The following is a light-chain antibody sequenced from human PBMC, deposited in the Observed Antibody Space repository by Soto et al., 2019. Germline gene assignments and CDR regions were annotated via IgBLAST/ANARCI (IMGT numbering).Light chain of an antibody. Sequence: DIQMTQSPPSLSASIGDRVSITCRASQDIKSSLAWYQKKPGEPPKLLIFTASRSEAGVASRFRGSGSGTDFTLTITGLQPEDFAAYYCQQYDNGPLTFGGGTEVE. J-gene: IGKJ4*01. V-gene: IGKV1-27*01. CDR1: QDIKSS. CDR3: QQYDNGPLT. CDR2: TAS.